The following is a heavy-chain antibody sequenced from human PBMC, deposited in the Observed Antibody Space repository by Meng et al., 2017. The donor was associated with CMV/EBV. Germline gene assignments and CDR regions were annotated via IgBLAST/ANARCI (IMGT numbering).Heavy chain of an antibody. V-gene: IGHV3-15*01. Sequence: GESLKISCAASGFTFSNAWMSWVRQAPGKGLEWVGRIKSKTDGGTTDYAAPVKGRFTISRDDSKNTLYLQMNSLETEDTAVYYCTTHYYGSGSGVYWGQGTLVTVSS. D-gene: IGHD3-10*01. CDR2: IKSKTDGGTT. CDR3: TTHYYGSGSGVY. J-gene: IGHJ4*02. CDR1: GFTFSNAW.